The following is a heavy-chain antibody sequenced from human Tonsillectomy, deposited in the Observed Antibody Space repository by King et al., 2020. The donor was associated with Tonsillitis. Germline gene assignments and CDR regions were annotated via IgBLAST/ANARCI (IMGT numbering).Heavy chain of an antibody. D-gene: IGHD5/OR15-5a*01. CDR3: ARHTGSVHYIDY. CDR1: GYSFTSYC. CDR2: IDPTDSYT. V-gene: IGHV5-10-1*03. Sequence: VQLVESGAEVKKPGESLRISCKGSGYSFTSYCISWVRQMPGKGLEWMGRIDPTDSYTNYSPSFQGHVTISADKSISTAYLQWSSLKASDTAMYYCARHTGSVHYIDYWGQGTLVTVSS. J-gene: IGHJ4*02.